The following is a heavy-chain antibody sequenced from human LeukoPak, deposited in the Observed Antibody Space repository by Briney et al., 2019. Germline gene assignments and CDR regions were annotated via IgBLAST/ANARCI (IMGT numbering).Heavy chain of an antibody. CDR1: GGSISSYY. Sequence: SETLSLTCTVSGGSISSYYWSWIRQPPGKGLEWIVYIYYSGSTNYNPSLKSRVTISVDTSKNQFSLKLSSVTAADTAVYYCARDNAGFSRNYYYYGMDVWGQGTTVTVSS. CDR2: IYYSGST. D-gene: IGHD2/OR15-2a*01. J-gene: IGHJ6*02. CDR3: ARDNAGFSRNYYYYGMDV. V-gene: IGHV4-59*01.